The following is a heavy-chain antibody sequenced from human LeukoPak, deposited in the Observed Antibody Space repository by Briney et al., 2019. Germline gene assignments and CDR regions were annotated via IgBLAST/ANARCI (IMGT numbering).Heavy chain of an antibody. Sequence: SQTLSLTCTDSGGSINNGGYYWSWIRQHPGKGLEWIGYIYYSGSSYYNPSLRSRVTISVDTSKNHFSLKLSSVTAADTAVYYCARNRDGYNSFDYWGQGTLVTVSS. CDR1: GGSINNGGYY. J-gene: IGHJ4*02. CDR3: ARNRDGYNSFDY. D-gene: IGHD5-24*01. V-gene: IGHV4-31*03. CDR2: IYYSGSS.